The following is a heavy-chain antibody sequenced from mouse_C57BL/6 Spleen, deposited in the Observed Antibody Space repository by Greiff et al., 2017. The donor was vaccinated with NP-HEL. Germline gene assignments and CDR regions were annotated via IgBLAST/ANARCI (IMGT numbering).Heavy chain of an antibody. CDR1: GYTFTSYW. D-gene: IGHD2-5*01. Sequence: QVQLQQPGAELVKPGASVKMSCKASGYTFTSYWITWVKQRPGQGLEWIGDIYPGSGSTNYNAKFKSTATLTVDTSSSTAYMQLSSLTSEDSAVYYCARRDSNYEGDYWGQGTTLTVSS. J-gene: IGHJ2*01. CDR2: IYPGSGST. CDR3: ARRDSNYEGDY. V-gene: IGHV1-55*01.